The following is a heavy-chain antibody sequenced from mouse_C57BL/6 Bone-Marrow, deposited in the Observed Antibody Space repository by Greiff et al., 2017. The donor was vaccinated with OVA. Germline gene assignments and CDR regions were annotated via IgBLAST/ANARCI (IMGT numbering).Heavy chain of an antibody. CDR3: ARELYYYGSSWFAY. CDR1: GYTFTSYW. CDR2: IDPSDSYT. J-gene: IGHJ3*01. V-gene: IGHV1-50*01. D-gene: IGHD1-1*01. Sequence: VQLQQPGAELVKPGASVKLSCKASGYTFTSYWMQWVKQRPGQGLEWIGEIDPSDSYTNYNQKFKGKATLTVDTSSSTAYMQLSSLTSEDSAVYYCARELYYYGSSWFAYWGQGTLVTVSA.